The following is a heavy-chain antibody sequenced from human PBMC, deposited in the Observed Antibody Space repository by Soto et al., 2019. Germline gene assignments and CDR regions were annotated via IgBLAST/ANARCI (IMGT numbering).Heavy chain of an antibody. CDR1: GFTFTSSA. Sequence: GASVKVSCKASGFTFTSSAMQWVRQARGQRLEWIGWIVVGSGNTNYAQKFQERVTITRDMSTSTAYMELSSLRSEDTAVYYCAAEYNSDYREYFQHWGQGTLVTVSS. D-gene: IGHD4-4*01. CDR3: AAEYNSDYREYFQH. CDR2: IVVGSGNT. V-gene: IGHV1-58*02. J-gene: IGHJ1*01.